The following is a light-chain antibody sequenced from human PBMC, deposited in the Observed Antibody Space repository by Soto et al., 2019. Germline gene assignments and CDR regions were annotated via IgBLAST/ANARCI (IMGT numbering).Light chain of an antibody. CDR1: QSVSSY. J-gene: IGKJ5*01. CDR2: DAS. Sequence: EIVLTQSPGTLSLSPGERATLSCRASQSVSSYLAWYQQKPGQAPRLLIYDASNRATGIPGRFSGSGSGTDFTLTISSLEPEDFAVYYCQQRSNRPPTFGQGTLLEI. CDR3: QQRSNRPPT. V-gene: IGKV3-11*01.